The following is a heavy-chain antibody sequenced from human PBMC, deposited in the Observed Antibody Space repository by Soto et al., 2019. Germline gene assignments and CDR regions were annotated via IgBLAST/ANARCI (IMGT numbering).Heavy chain of an antibody. Sequence: PGGSLRLSCVASGLTFSSYGMHWVRQAPGKGLVWVSRINSDGSSTSYADSVKGRFTISRDNAKNTLYLQMNSLRAEDTAVYYCASLNSLAYVGDAFDIWGQGTMVTVSS. CDR1: GLTFSSYG. D-gene: IGHD3-16*01. CDR2: INSDGSST. V-gene: IGHV3-74*01. CDR3: ASLNSLAYVGDAFDI. J-gene: IGHJ3*02.